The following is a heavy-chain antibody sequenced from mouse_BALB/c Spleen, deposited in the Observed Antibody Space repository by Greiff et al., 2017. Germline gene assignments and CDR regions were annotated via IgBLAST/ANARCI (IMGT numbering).Heavy chain of an antibody. V-gene: IGHV5-6-3*01. CDR3: ARDGWTYYRYDDAMDY. D-gene: IGHD2-14*01. CDR1: GFTFSSYG. Sequence: EVQLVESGGGLVQPGGSLKLSCAASGFTFSSYGMSWVRQTPDKRLELVATINSNGGSTYYPDSVKGRFTISRDNAKNTLYLQMSSLKSEDTAMYYCARDGWTYYRYDDAMDYWGQGTSVTVSS. CDR2: INSNGGST. J-gene: IGHJ4*01.